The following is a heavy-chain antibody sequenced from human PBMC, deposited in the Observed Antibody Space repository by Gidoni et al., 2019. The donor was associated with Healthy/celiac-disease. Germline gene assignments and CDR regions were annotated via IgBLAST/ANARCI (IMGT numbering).Heavy chain of an antibody. V-gene: IGHV3-21*01. Sequence: EVQLVESGGGLVKPGGSLRLSCSASVFSFSSYSMNWVRQAPGKGLEWVSSISSSSSYIYYADSVKGRFTISRDNAKNSLYLQMNSLRAEDTAVYYCARNYDSLTGLDYWGQGTLVTVSS. CDR2: ISSSSSYI. D-gene: IGHD3-9*01. J-gene: IGHJ4*02. CDR3: ARNYDSLTGLDY. CDR1: VFSFSSYS.